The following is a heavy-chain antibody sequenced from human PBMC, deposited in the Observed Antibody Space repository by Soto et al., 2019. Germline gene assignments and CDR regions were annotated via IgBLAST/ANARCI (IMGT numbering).Heavy chain of an antibody. CDR3: ARQYYEGSGYSSLGY. CDR2: IDPSDSYT. V-gene: IGHV5-10-1*01. D-gene: IGHD3-22*01. J-gene: IGHJ4*02. Sequence: PRESLKISCKGSGYSFTTYWITWVRQMPGKGLEWMGKIDPSDSYTNYSPSFQGHVTISVDKSITTAYLQWSSLKASDTATYYCARQYYEGSGYSSLGYWGQGTLVTLSS. CDR1: GYSFTTYW.